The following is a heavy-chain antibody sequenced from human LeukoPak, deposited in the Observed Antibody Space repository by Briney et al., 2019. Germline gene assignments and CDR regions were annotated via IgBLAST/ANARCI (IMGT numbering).Heavy chain of an antibody. D-gene: IGHD3-10*01. J-gene: IGHJ6*02. Sequence: GGSLRLSCAASGFTFSSYTMHWVGQAPGKGLEGVAVISYDGSNKYYADSVKGRFTISRDNSKNTLYLQMNSLRAEDTAVYYCARGLHYYYYGMDVWGQGTTVTVSS. CDR2: ISYDGSNK. CDR1: GFTFSSYT. CDR3: ARGLHYYYYGMDV. V-gene: IGHV3-30-3*01.